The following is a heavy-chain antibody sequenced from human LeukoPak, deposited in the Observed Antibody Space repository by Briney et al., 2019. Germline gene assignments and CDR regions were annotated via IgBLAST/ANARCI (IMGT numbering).Heavy chain of an antibody. V-gene: IGHV4-59*01. J-gene: IGHJ6*03. CDR1: GGSISSYY. D-gene: IGHD1-26*01. Sequence: SETLSLTCTVSGGSISSYYWSWIRQPPGKGLEWIGYIYYSGSTNYNPSLKSRVIISVDTSKNQFSLKLSSVTAADTAVYYCARTKYSGSLYYYYYYMDVWGKGTTVTISS. CDR2: IYYSGST. CDR3: ARTKYSGSLYYYYYYMDV.